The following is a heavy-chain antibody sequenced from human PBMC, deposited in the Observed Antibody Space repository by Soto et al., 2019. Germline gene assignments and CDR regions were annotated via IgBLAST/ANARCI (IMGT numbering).Heavy chain of an antibody. CDR3: ARAPAPRYSSTKEKYYFDY. CDR2: ISSSSSYI. V-gene: IGHV3-21*01. CDR1: GFTFSSYS. D-gene: IGHD6-13*01. Sequence: PGGSLRLSCAASGFTFSSYSMNWVRQAPGKGLEWVSSISSSSSYIYYADSVKGRFTISRDNAKNSLYLQMNSLRAEDTAVYYCARAPAPRYSSTKEKYYFDYWGQGTLVTVSS. J-gene: IGHJ4*02.